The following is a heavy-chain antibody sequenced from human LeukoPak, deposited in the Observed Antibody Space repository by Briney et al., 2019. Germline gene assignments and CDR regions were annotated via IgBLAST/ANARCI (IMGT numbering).Heavy chain of an antibody. J-gene: IGHJ4*02. V-gene: IGHV3-53*01. D-gene: IGHD5-24*01. CDR2: IYSDGRA. CDR1: EFTVSSNF. Sequence: AGSLRLSCAASEFTVSSNFMSWVRQAPGKGLEWVSLIYSDGRAYYADSVKGRFTISRDNSKNTLYLEMNSLRPEDTAVYYCATDGYIYFQYWGQGTLVTVSS. CDR3: ATDGYIYFQY.